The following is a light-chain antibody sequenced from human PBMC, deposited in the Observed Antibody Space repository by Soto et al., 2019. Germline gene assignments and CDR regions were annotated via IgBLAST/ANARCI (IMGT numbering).Light chain of an antibody. CDR2: DAS. J-gene: IGKJ1*01. CDR3: QQRSNSPRT. V-gene: IGKV3-11*01. Sequence: IVLTQSPATLSLSPGERATLSCMARQSVSRYLAWYQQKPGKAPRLLIYDASNRATGIPARFSGSGSGTDFTLTISSLAPEDFELYYCQQRSNSPRTFGQGTKVDIK. CDR1: QSVSRY.